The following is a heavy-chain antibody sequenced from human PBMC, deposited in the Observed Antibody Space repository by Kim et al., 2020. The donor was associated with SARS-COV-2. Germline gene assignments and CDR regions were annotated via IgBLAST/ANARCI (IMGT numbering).Heavy chain of an antibody. Sequence: SETLSLTCTVSGGSISSYYWSWIRQPPGKGLEWIGYIYYSGSTNYNPSLKSRVTISVDTSKNQFSLKLSSVTAADTAVYYCARAPEVVPAAFFDYWGQGTLVTVSS. CDR2: IYYSGST. CDR3: ARAPEVVPAAFFDY. CDR1: GGSISSYY. V-gene: IGHV4-59*01. D-gene: IGHD2-2*01. J-gene: IGHJ4*02.